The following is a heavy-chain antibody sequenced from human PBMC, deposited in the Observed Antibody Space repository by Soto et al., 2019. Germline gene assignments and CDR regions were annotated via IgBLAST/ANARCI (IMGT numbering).Heavy chain of an antibody. Sequence: ASVKVSCKASGYTFTSYYMHWVRQAPGQGLEWMGIINPSGGSTSYAQKFQGRVTMTRDTSTSTVYMELSSLRSEDTAVYYCARGRTIAAAPGRYGMDVWGQGTTVTVSS. CDR2: INPSGGST. V-gene: IGHV1-46*01. CDR3: ARGRTIAAAPGRYGMDV. CDR1: GYTFTSYY. J-gene: IGHJ6*02. D-gene: IGHD6-13*01.